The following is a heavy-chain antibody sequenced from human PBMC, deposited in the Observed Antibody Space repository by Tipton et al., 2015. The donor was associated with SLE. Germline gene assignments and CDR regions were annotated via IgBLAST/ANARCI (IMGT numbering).Heavy chain of an antibody. CDR3: ARHAGLDYYFDY. CDR1: GGSISSYY. D-gene: IGHD3/OR15-3a*01. V-gene: IGHV4-59*08. J-gene: IGHJ4*02. CDR2: IYYSGST. Sequence: TLSLTCTVSGGSISSYYWSWIRQPPGKGLEWIGYIYYSGSTNYNPSLKSRVTISVDTSKNQFSLKLSSVTAADTAFYYCARHAGLDYYFDYWGQGTLVTVSS.